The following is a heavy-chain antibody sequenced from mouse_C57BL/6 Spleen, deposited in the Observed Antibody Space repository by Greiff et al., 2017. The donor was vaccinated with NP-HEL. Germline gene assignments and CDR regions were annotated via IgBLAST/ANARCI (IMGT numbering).Heavy chain of an antibody. CDR2: INPNNGGT. V-gene: IGHV1-18*01. CDR1: GYTFTDYN. Sequence: EVQLQQSGPELVKPGASVKIPCKASGYTFTDYNMDWVKQSHGKSLEWIGDINPNNGGTIYNQKFKGKATLTVDKSSSTAYMELRSLTSEDTAVYYCARSGEYGSSLAWFAYWGQGTLVTVSA. J-gene: IGHJ3*01. D-gene: IGHD1-1*01. CDR3: ARSGEYGSSLAWFAY.